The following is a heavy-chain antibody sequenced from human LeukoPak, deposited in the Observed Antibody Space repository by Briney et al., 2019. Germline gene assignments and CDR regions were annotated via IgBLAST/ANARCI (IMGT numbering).Heavy chain of an antibody. CDR2: ISWDGGST. D-gene: IGHD6-19*01. CDR1: GFTFDDYT. J-gene: IGHJ4*02. V-gene: IGHV3-43*01. Sequence: PGGSLRLSCAASGFTFDDYTMHWVRQAPGKGLEWVSLISWDGGSTYYADSVKGRFTISRDNSKNSLYLQMNSLRTEDTALYYCAKDTRGDSSGCFDYWGQGTLVTVSS. CDR3: AKDTRGDSSGCFDY.